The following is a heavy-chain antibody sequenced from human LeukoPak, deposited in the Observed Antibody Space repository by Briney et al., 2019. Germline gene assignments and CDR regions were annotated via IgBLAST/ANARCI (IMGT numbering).Heavy chain of an antibody. Sequence: GGSLRLSCAASGFSFSSYWMSWVRQAPGKGLEWVANIKQDGVDKYYVDSVKGRFTISRDNAKNSLYLQMNSLRAEDTAVYFCARDQPLTVSTWGYFYYYMDVWGRGTTVTVSS. CDR2: IKQDGVDK. CDR1: GFSFSSYW. CDR3: ARDQPLTVSTWGYFYYYMDV. J-gene: IGHJ6*03. V-gene: IGHV3-7*01. D-gene: IGHD4-17*01.